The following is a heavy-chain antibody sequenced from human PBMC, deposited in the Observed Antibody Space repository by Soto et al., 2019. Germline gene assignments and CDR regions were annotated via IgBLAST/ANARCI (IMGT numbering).Heavy chain of an antibody. D-gene: IGHD3-10*01. J-gene: IGHJ4*02. CDR2: ISGSGGST. Sequence: EVQLLESGGGLVQPGGSLRLSCAASGFTISSYAMSWVRQAPGKGLEWVSAISGSGGSTYYADSVKGRFTISRDNSKNTLYLQMNSLRAEDTAVYYCAKDRLLWFGELADYWGQGTLVTVSS. CDR3: AKDRLLWFGELADY. CDR1: GFTISSYA. V-gene: IGHV3-23*01.